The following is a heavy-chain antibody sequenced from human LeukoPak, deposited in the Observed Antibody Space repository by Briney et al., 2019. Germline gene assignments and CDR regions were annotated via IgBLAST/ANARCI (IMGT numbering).Heavy chain of an antibody. V-gene: IGHV1-2*02. Sequence: GASVKVSCKASGYTFTGYYMHWVRQAPGQGLEWMGWINPNSGGTNYAQKFQGRVTMTRDTSISTAYMELSRLRSDDTAVYYCAGVKDSGSYGYFDYWGQGTLVTVSS. CDR1: GYTFTGYY. J-gene: IGHJ4*02. D-gene: IGHD1-26*01. CDR3: AGVKDSGSYGYFDY. CDR2: INPNSGGT.